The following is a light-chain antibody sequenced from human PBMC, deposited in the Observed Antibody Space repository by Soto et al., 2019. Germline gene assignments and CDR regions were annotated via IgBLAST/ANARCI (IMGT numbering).Light chain of an antibody. V-gene: IGKV3-15*01. CDR2: DAS. Sequence: EIVLTQSPATLSLSPGGRATLSCRASQSVSLSLAWYQQKPGQAPRLLIYDASKRATGIPVRFRGSGSGTEFTLTISSLQSEDSAVYYCHQYNSWPRGTFGPGTKVEIK. J-gene: IGKJ3*01. CDR3: HQYNSWPRGT. CDR1: QSVSLS.